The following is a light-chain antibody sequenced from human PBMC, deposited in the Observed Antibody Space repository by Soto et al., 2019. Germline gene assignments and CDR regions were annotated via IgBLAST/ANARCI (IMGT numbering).Light chain of an antibody. CDR3: SSYEGSNNWV. CDR2: EVT. CDR1: SSDVGGYFY. Sequence: QSALTQPPSASGSPGQSVTISCTGTSSDVGGYFYVSWYQQHPGKAPKLLIYEVTKRPSGVPDRFSGSKSGNTASLTVSGLQAEDEAEYYCSSYEGSNNWVFGGGTQLTVL. J-gene: IGLJ3*02. V-gene: IGLV2-8*01.